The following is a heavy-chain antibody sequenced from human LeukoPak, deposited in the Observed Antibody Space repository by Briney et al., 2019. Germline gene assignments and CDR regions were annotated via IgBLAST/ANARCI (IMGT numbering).Heavy chain of an antibody. D-gene: IGHD5-12*01. J-gene: IGHJ5*02. Sequence: PGGSLRLSCAASGFTFSSYAMSWVRQAPGKGLEWVSAISGSGGSTYYADSVKGRFTISRDNAKNSLYLQMNSLRAEDTAVYYCARDSSDRWLQDQNWFDPWGQGTLVTVSS. V-gene: IGHV3-23*01. CDR2: ISGSGGST. CDR3: ARDSSDRWLQDQNWFDP. CDR1: GFTFSSYA.